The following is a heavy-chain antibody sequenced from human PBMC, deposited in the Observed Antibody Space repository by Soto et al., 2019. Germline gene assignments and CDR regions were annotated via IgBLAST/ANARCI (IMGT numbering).Heavy chain of an antibody. CDR1: GFTFSSYG. D-gene: IGHD2-15*01. Sequence: QVQLVESGGGVVQPGRSLRLSCAASGFTFSSYGMHWVRQAPGKGLEWVAVISYDGSNKYYADSVKGRFTISRDNSKNTLYLQMNGLRAEDTAVYYCAKDQGYCSGGSCYSGNWFDPWGQGTLVTVSS. CDR2: ISYDGSNK. V-gene: IGHV3-30*18. CDR3: AKDQGYCSGGSCYSGNWFDP. J-gene: IGHJ5*02.